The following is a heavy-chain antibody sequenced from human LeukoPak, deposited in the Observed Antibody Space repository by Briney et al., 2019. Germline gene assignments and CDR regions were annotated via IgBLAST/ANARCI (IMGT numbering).Heavy chain of an antibody. J-gene: IGHJ6*02. CDR1: GFTFSSYG. Sequence: PGGSLRLSCAASGFTFSSYGMHWVRQAPGKGLEWVAVIWYDGSNKYYADSVKGRFTISRDNSKNTLYLQMNSLRAEDTAVYYCAKVNGYEDYYYGMDVWGQGTTVTVSS. D-gene: IGHD5-12*01. CDR2: IWYDGSNK. V-gene: IGHV3-33*06. CDR3: AKVNGYEDYYYGMDV.